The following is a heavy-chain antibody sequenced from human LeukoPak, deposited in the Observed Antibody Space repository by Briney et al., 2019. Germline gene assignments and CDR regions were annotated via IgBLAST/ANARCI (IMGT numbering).Heavy chain of an antibody. J-gene: IGHJ4*02. D-gene: IGHD6-19*01. CDR3: ARDSTWLLDY. CDR1: GFTFRSHW. CDR2: IKEDGTVK. V-gene: IGHV3-7*03. Sequence: GGSLRLSCTASGFTFRSHWMTWVRQHPGKGLEWVANIKEDGTVKYYVDSVKGRFTISRDNTKNIMYLEMNSLRADDTAVYFCARDSTWLLDYWGQGTLITVSS.